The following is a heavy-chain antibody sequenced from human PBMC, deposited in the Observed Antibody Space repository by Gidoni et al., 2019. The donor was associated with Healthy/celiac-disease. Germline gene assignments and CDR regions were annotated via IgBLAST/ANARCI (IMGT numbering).Heavy chain of an antibody. CDR3: ARYDPDSSGYYYADAFDI. J-gene: IGHJ3*02. Sequence: QLQLQESGPGLVKPSETLSLTCTVSGGSISSSSYYWGWIRQPPGKGLEWIGSIYYSGSTYYNPSLKSRVTISVDTSKNQFSLKLSSVTAADTAVYYCARYDPDSSGYYYADAFDIWGQGTMVTVSS. V-gene: IGHV4-39*01. D-gene: IGHD3-22*01. CDR2: IYYSGST. CDR1: GGSISSSSYY.